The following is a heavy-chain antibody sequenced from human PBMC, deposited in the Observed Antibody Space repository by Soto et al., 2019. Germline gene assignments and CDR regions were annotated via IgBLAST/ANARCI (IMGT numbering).Heavy chain of an antibody. CDR1: GFTFSDFG. V-gene: IGHV3-23*01. D-gene: IGHD3-3*01. J-gene: IGHJ4*02. Sequence: GGSLRLSCAASGFTFSDFGMSWVRQAPGKGLEWVSVISGSGDATYYAASVKGRFTLSRDNSKNTLYLQMNSLTVADTAVYYCAKKVTIYAVDPADYWGQRTQVTVSS. CDR3: AKKVTIYAVDPADY. CDR2: ISGSGDAT.